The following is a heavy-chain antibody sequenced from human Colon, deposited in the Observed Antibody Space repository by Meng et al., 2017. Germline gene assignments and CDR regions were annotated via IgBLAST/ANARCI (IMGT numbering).Heavy chain of an antibody. V-gene: IGHV1-46*01. Sequence: ASVKVSCKASGYTFTSYYMHWVRQAPGQGLEWMGIINPSGASTSYAQKFQGRVTMTRDKSTSTVYMELSSLRSEDTAVYYCARGSNVVVTATYDAFDIWGQGTMVTVSS. CDR1: GYTFTSYY. CDR2: INPSGAST. J-gene: IGHJ3*02. CDR3: ARGSNVVVTATYDAFDI. D-gene: IGHD2-21*02.